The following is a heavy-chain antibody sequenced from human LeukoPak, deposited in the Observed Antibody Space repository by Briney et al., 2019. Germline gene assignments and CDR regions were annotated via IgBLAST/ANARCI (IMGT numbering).Heavy chain of an antibody. J-gene: IGHJ4*02. CDR2: IYYSGVA. CDR3: AAGRMITEVNALDY. CDR1: GGSICSFY. D-gene: IGHD3-22*01. V-gene: IGHV4-59*12. Sequence: SETLSFTCTVAGGSICSFYWSWIRPPPGKGLVWSGFIYYSGVANYSPSLESRVSISVDTYRKQFSLKMNSVSAADTAVYYCAAGRMITEVNALDYWGQGILVTVSS.